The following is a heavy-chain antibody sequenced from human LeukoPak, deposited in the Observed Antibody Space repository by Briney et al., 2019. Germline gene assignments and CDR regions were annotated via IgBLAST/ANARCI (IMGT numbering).Heavy chain of an antibody. D-gene: IGHD6-19*01. CDR1: GASISSYY. V-gene: IGHV4-59*08. J-gene: IGHJ4*02. CDR2: IYYSGST. Sequence: PSETLSLTCTVSGASISSYYWSWVRQPPGKGREWIGYIYYSGSTNYNPSLKSRVTISVDTSKNQFSLKLSSVTAADTAVYYCARQGIAVAVYFDYWGQGTLVTVSS. CDR3: ARQGIAVAVYFDY.